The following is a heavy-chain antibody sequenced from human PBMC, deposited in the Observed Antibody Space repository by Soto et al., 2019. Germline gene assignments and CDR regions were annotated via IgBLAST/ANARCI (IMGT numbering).Heavy chain of an antibody. V-gene: IGHV3-30-3*01. D-gene: IGHD1-26*01. CDR1: GFTFSGFA. CDR3: ARYSGDYYYYGMDV. Sequence: QVQLVESGGGVVQPGRSLRLSCAASGFTFSGFALPWVPRAQGKGRGWVAVISNDGSNKYYADSVKGRFTFSRDNSKNTLYLQMNSLRAEDKAVYYCARYSGDYYYYGMDVWGQGTTVTVSS. CDR2: ISNDGSNK. J-gene: IGHJ6*02.